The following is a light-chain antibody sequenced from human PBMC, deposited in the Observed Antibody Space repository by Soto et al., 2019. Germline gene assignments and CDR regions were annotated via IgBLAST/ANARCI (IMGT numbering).Light chain of an antibody. Sequence: EIVMTQSPATLSVSPGEIATLSFSASQSVSSNLAWYQQKPGQAPRLLIYGASSRATGIPDRFSGGGSGTDFTLTISRLEPEDFAVYYCQQFSSYPLTFGGGTKVDIK. CDR1: QSVSSN. V-gene: IGKV3-20*01. J-gene: IGKJ4*01. CDR3: QQFSSYPLT. CDR2: GAS.